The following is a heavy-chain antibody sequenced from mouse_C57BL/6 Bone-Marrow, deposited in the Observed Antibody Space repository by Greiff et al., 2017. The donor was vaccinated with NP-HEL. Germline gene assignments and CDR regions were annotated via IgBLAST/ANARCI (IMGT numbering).Heavy chain of an antibody. Sequence: QVQLQQPGAELVMPGASVKLSCKASGYTFTSYWMHWVKQRPGQGLEWIGEIDPSDSYTNYTQKFKGKSTLTVDKSSSTAYMQLSSLTSEDSAVYYCVYYDYVVNWYVDVWGTGTTVTVSS. V-gene: IGHV1-69*01. CDR1: GYTFTSYW. D-gene: IGHD2-4*01. J-gene: IGHJ1*03. CDR2: IDPSDSYT. CDR3: VYYDYVVNWYVDV.